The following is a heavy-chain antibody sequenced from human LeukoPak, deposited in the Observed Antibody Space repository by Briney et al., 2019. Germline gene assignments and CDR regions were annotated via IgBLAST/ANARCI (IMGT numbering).Heavy chain of an antibody. D-gene: IGHD4-4*01. CDR1: GFTFSSYT. J-gene: IGHJ4*02. CDR2: ISTSSSYI. V-gene: IGHV3-21*01. CDR3: ARGGLQYFDY. Sequence: GGSLRLSCAASGFTFSSYTMNWVRQAPGKGLEWVSFISTSSSYIYYADSVKGRFTISRDNAKNSLYLQMDSLRAEDTAVYYCARGGLQYFDYWGQGTLVTVSS.